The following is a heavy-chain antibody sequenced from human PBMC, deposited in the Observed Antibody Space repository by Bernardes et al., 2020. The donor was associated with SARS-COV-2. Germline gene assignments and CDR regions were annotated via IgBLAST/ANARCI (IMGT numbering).Heavy chain of an antibody. CDR2: INHSGST. J-gene: IGHJ2*01. CDR3: ARLTRTNMITFGGVIAYWYFDL. D-gene: IGHD3-16*02. CDR1: GGSFSGYY. Sequence: SETLSLTCAVYGGSFSGYYWSWIRQPPGKGLEWIGEINHSGSTNYNPSLKSRVTISVDTSKNQFSLKLSSVTAADTAVYYCARLTRTNMITFGGVIAYWYFDLWGRGTLVTVSS. V-gene: IGHV4-34*01.